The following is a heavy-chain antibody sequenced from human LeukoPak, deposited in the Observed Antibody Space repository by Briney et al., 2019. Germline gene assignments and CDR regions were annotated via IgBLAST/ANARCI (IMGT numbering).Heavy chain of an antibody. Sequence: GASVKVSCKVSGYTLTELSMHWVRQAPGKGLEWMGGFDPEDGETIYAQKFQGRVTMTEDTSTDTAYMELSSLRSEDTAVYYCATKRHYYDSSGYLNFDYWGQGTLVTVSS. CDR3: ATKRHYYDSSGYLNFDY. D-gene: IGHD3-22*01. CDR2: FDPEDGET. J-gene: IGHJ4*02. CDR1: GYTLTELS. V-gene: IGHV1-24*01.